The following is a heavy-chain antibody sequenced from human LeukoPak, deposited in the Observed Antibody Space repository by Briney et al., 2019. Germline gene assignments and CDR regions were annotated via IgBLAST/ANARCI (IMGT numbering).Heavy chain of an antibody. CDR1: AFPFSSYG. V-gene: IGHV3-23*01. J-gene: IGHJ6*02. CDR3: ANSVVGSSWYRQKYYGMDV. Sequence: GGSLRLSCAASAFPFSSYGMHWVRQAPGKGPEWVSAIGGRGGSTYYADSLGGRFTISRDNSKDMLYLQMNSLRAEDTAVYYCANSVVGSSWYRQKYYGMDVWGQGTTVTVSS. CDR2: IGGRGGST. D-gene: IGHD6-13*01.